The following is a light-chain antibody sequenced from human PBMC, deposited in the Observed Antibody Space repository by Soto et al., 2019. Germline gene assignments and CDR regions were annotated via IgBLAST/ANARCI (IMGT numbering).Light chain of an antibody. CDR3: QQDYTSPRT. J-gene: IGKJ2*02. Sequence: IPMTQSPSSLSASVGDRVTITCRASQGIGNDLGWYQHKPKKAPKLLIYATSSLHTGVPSRFSGSGSGTDFTLTISSLQPEDSATYYCQQDYTSPRTFGQGTKLEI. V-gene: IGKV1-6*01. CDR1: QGIGND. CDR2: ATS.